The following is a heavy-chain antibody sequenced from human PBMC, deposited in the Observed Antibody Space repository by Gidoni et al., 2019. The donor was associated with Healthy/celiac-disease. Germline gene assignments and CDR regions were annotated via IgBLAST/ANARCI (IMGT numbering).Heavy chain of an antibody. CDR3: ANAGYYYDSSGYPIIGAFDI. J-gene: IGHJ3*02. D-gene: IGHD3-22*01. CDR2: ISGSGGST. V-gene: IGHV3-23*04. CDR1: GFTFSSSA. Sequence: EVQLVESGGGLVQPGGSLRLSCAASGFTFSSSAMRWVRQAPGKGLEWVSAISGSGGSTYYADSVKGRFTISRDNSKNTLYLQMNSLRAEDTAVYYCANAGYYYDSSGYPIIGAFDIWGQGTMVTVSS.